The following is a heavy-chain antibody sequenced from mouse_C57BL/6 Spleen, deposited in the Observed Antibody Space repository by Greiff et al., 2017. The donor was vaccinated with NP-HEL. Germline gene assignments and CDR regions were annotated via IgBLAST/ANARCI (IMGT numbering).Heavy chain of an antibody. CDR1: GYTFTDYE. V-gene: IGHV1-15*01. CDR2: IDPETGGT. Sequence: VQLQQSGAELVRPGASVTLSCKASGYTFTDYEMHWVKQTPVHGLEWIGAIDPETGGTAYNQKFKGKAILTADKSSSTAYMEFRSLTSEDSAVYYCTRCAYYGSSYDYAMDDWGQGTSVTVS. CDR3: TRCAYYGSSYDYAMDD. D-gene: IGHD1-1*01. J-gene: IGHJ4*01.